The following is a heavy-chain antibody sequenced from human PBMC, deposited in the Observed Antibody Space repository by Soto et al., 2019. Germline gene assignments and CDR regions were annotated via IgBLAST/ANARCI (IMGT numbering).Heavy chain of an antibody. CDR3: AKWYSSGWLYYFYYGMDV. V-gene: IGHV3-23*01. D-gene: IGHD6-19*01. J-gene: IGHJ6*02. CDR2: ISGSGGST. CDR1: GFTFSSYA. Sequence: GGSLRLSCAASGFTFSSYAMSWVRQAPGKRLEWVSAISGSGGSTYYADSVKGRFTISRDNSKNTLYLQMNSLRAEDTAVYYCAKWYSSGWLYYFYYGMDVWGQGTTVTASS.